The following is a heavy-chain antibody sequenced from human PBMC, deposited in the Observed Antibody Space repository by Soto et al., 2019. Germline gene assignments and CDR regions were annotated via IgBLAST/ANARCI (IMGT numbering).Heavy chain of an antibody. J-gene: IGHJ6*02. CDR3: ARHRCSGGSCHTNYYGMDV. CDR1: GGSFSGYY. V-gene: IGHV4-34*01. CDR2: INHSGST. Sequence: TSETLSLTCAVYGGSFSGYYWSWIRQPPGKGLEWIGEINHSGSTNYNPSLKSRVTISVDTSKNQFSLKLRSVTAADTAVYYCARHRCSGGSCHTNYYGMDVWGQVTKVTVS. D-gene: IGHD2-15*01.